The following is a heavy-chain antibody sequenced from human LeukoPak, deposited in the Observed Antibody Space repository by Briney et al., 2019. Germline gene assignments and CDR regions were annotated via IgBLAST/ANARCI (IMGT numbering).Heavy chain of an antibody. CDR1: GFSFSNHG. D-gene: IGHD3-10*01. CDR2: IWDDGNNK. CDR3: ARDSYQDYYGWFDP. Sequence: PGGSLRLSCAASGFSFSNHGMHWVRQAPGKRLEWVAVIWDDGNNKRYANSVNGRFTISRDNSENTLYLQMNGLTAEDTAMYYCARDSYQDYYGWFDPWGQGTLVIVSS. J-gene: IGHJ5*02. V-gene: IGHV3-33*01.